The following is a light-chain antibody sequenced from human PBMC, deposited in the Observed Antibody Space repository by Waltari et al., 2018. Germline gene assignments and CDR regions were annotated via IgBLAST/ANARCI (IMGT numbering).Light chain of an antibody. V-gene: IGLV2-14*01. CDR2: EVT. J-gene: IGLJ1*01. CDR3: SSYTTSRTYV. Sequence: ITISCTGTNSDVGSYNFVSWYQQHPGEAPKLMIFEVTNRPSGVSNRFSGSKSGNTASLIISGLQGEDEADYYCSSYTTSRTYVFGTGTKVTVL. CDR1: NSDVGSYNF.